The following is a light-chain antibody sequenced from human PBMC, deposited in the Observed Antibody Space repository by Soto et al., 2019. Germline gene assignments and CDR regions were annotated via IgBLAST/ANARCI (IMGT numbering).Light chain of an antibody. CDR1: QTISNA. CDR3: KQSYTNLMWT. CDR2: GAS. Sequence: DIQMTQSPSSLSASVGDRVTITCRASQTISNALNWYRQTPGKAPEHLIYGASTLPPGVPSRFSGSGSETDFTLTINGLEPEDFASYYCKQSYTNLMWTFGQGTKVEIK. V-gene: IGKV1-39*01. J-gene: IGKJ1*01.